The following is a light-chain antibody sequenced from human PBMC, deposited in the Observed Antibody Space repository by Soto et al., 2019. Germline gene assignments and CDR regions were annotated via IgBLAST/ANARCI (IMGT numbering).Light chain of an antibody. V-gene: IGKV3-15*01. J-gene: IGKJ1*01. CDR2: GAS. CDR1: QSIRSN. Sequence: EIVMTQSPDTLSVSPGEGATLSCRVSQSIRSNLAWYQQRPGQAPRLLMYGASTRADGIPARFTGSGSGTEFTLTISSLQSEDFAVYYCQQYHIRPPWTSGQGTKVELK. CDR3: QQYHIRPPWT.